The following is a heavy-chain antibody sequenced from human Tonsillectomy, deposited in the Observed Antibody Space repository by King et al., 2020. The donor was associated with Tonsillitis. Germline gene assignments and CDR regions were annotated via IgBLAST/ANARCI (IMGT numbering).Heavy chain of an antibody. CDR1: GGSISSGDYY. V-gene: IGHV4-30-4*01. CDR3: ARLNYRVATREAGDDY. J-gene: IGHJ4*02. Sequence: VQLQESGPGLVKPSQTLSLTCTVSGGSISSGDYYWSWIRQPPGKGLEWIGYIYYSGSTYYNPSLKSRVTISVDTSKNQFSLKLSSVTAADTAVYYCARLNYRVATREAGDDYWGQGTLVTVSS. CDR2: IYYSGST. D-gene: IGHD5-12*01.